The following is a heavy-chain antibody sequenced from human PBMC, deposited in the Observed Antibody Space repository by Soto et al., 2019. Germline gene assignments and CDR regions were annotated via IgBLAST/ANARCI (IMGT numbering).Heavy chain of an antibody. CDR2: ISSNSGSV. Sequence: EVQLVESGGGLVQPGRSLRLSCAASGFTFNEYAMHWVRQVPGKGLEWVSGISSNSGSVGYADSVKGRFTISRDNAKKALYLQMSSLKAEDTALYYCAKDALTAVGFHFDYWGQGTPVTGSS. CDR1: GFTFNEYA. D-gene: IGHD4-17*01. CDR3: AKDALTAVGFHFDY. V-gene: IGHV3-9*01. J-gene: IGHJ4*02.